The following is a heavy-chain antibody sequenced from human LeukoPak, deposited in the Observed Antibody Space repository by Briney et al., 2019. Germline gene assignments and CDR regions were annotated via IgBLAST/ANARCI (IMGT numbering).Heavy chain of an antibody. CDR2: ITYGGERT. J-gene: IGHJ4*02. D-gene: IGHD5-24*01. CDR3: AEGGWRRRFRY. V-gene: IGHV3-23*01. CDR1: GFIFSDYA. Sequence: GGSLRLSCAASGFIFSDYAVRGIRQAPGKGLEGGSTITYGGERTYFADSVKGRFTVSRDNSKNTLYLQMDSLRAEDTSIYYGAEGGWRRRFRYWGQGTLVTVSS.